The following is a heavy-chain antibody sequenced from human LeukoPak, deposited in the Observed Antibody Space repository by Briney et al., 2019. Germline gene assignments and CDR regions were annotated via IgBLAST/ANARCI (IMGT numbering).Heavy chain of an antibody. CDR3: AKGPGYYDFWSGYY. CDR1: GFTFSSYD. D-gene: IGHD3-3*01. Sequence: PGGSLRLSCAASGFTFSSYDMSWVRQAPGKGLEWVSAISGSGGSTYYADSVKGRFTISRDNSKNTLYLQMNSLRAEDTAVYYCAKGPGYYDFWSGYYWGQGTLVTVSS. V-gene: IGHV3-23*01. CDR2: ISGSGGST. J-gene: IGHJ4*02.